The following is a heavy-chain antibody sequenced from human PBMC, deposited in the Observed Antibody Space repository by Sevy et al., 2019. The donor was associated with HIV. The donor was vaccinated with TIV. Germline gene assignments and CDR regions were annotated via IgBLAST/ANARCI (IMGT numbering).Heavy chain of an antibody. D-gene: IGHD1-26*01. V-gene: IGHV1-18*01. CDR2: ISRYNT. CDR3: ARSPSGSQGPGQYFQH. CDR1: GYTFINYG. Sequence: ASVKVSCKASGYTFINYGITWVRQAPGQGLEWMGWISRYNTNYAQKLQGRVTMTTDTSTSTVYMRLRSLRSDDTAVYYCARSPSGSQGPGQYFQHWGQGTLVTVSS. J-gene: IGHJ1*01.